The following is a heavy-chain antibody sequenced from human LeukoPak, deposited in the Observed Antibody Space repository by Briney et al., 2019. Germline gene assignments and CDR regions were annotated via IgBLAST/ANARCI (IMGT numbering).Heavy chain of an antibody. CDR2: IMPLFGTA. CDR3: ARDVHGDYGSGWFDP. J-gene: IGHJ5*02. CDR1: GGTCNNSA. Sequence: ASVKVSCKTSGGTCNNSAISWVRQAPGQGLEWLGGIMPLFGTAGYAQKFQGRVTITKDESTRTVYLELTSLTSDDTAVYYCARDVHGDYGSGWFDPWGQGTLVSVSS. V-gene: IGHV1-69*05. D-gene: IGHD4-17*01.